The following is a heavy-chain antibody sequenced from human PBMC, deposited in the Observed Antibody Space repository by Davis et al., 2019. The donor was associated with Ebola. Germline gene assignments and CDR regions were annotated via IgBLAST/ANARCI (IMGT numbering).Heavy chain of an antibody. D-gene: IGHD5-24*01. Sequence: MPGGSLRLSCTVSGASISRTTNYYWGWIRQSPGKGLEWIGSIYYSGSTYYSPSLKSRVSISLDTSKNQFSLILTSVTAADTAMYACARGTRDGYNQNWYFDLWGRGTLVTVSS. CDR1: GASISRTTNYY. J-gene: IGHJ2*01. V-gene: IGHV4-39*07. CDR3: ARGTRDGYNQNWYFDL. CDR2: IYYSGST.